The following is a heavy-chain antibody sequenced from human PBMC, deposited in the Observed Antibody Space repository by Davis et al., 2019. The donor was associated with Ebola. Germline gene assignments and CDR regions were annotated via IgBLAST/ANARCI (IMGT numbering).Heavy chain of an antibody. CDR3: ARESPGGCTNGVCYYYYYYGMDV. CDR2: ISAYNGNT. CDR1: GYTFTSYG. V-gene: IGHV1-18*01. J-gene: IGHJ6*02. Sequence: AASVKVSCKASGYTFTSYGISWVRQAPGQGLEWMGWISAYNGNTNYAQKLQGRVTMTTDTSTSTAYMELRSLRSDDTAVYYCARESPGGCTNGVCYYYYYYGMDVWGQGTTVTVSS. D-gene: IGHD2-8*01.